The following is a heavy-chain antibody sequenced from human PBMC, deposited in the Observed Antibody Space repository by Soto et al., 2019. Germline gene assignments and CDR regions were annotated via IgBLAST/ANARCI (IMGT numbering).Heavy chain of an antibody. Sequence: GGSLRLSCAASGFTFSSYAMSWVRQAPGKGLEWVSAISGSGGSTYYADSVKGRFTISRDNSKNTLYLQMNSLRAEDTDIYYCAKDRDSSSWYFDYWGQGTLVTVSS. CDR3: AKDRDSSSWYFDY. D-gene: IGHD6-13*01. J-gene: IGHJ4*02. CDR1: GFTFSSYA. V-gene: IGHV3-23*01. CDR2: ISGSGGST.